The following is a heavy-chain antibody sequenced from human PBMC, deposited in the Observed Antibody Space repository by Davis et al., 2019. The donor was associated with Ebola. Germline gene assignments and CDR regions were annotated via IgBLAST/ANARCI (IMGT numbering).Heavy chain of an antibody. Sequence: GSLRLSCTVSGGSISSSSYYWSWIRQPPGKGLEWIGYIYYSGSTNYNPSLKSRVTISVDTSKNQFSLKLSSVTAADTAVYYCARESIAAAGTSSFDYWGQGTLVTVSS. J-gene: IGHJ4*02. D-gene: IGHD6-13*01. CDR3: ARESIAAAGTSSFDY. CDR1: GGSISSSSYY. V-gene: IGHV4-61*01. CDR2: IYYSGST.